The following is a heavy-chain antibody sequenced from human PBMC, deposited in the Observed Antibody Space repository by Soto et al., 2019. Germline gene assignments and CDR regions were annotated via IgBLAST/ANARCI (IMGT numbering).Heavy chain of an antibody. CDR3: AKGTTEVKYYDFWSGYPQKYYYYYGMDV. CDR2: ISYDGSNK. J-gene: IGHJ6*02. D-gene: IGHD3-3*01. V-gene: IGHV3-30*18. CDR1: GFTFSSYG. Sequence: QVQLVESGGGVVQPGRSLRLSCAASGFTFSSYGMHWVRQAPGKGLEWVAVISYDGSNKYYADSVKGRFTISRDNSKNTLYLQMNSLRAEDTAVYYCAKGTTEVKYYDFWSGYPQKYYYYYGMDVWGQGTTVTVSS.